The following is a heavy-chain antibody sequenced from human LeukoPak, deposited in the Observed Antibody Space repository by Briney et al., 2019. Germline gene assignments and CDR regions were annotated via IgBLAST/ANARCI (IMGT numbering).Heavy chain of an antibody. D-gene: IGHD1-20*01. CDR1: GFTFSSYG. CDR2: IWYDGSNK. CDR3: ARDPDNSAFDI. Sequence: PGGSLRLSCAASGFTFSSYGMHWVRQAPGKGLEWVAVIWYDGSNKYYADSVKGRFTISRDNSKNTLYLQMNSLRAEDTAVYYCARDPDNSAFDIWGQGTMVTVSS. V-gene: IGHV3-33*01. J-gene: IGHJ3*02.